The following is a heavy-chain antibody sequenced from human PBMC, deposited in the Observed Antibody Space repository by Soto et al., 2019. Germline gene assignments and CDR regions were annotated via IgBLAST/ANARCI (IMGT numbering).Heavy chain of an antibody. CDR3: ARGGDSSGYLDY. Sequence: ASVKVSCKASGYTFIGYFMHWVRQAPGQGLEWMGVINPSRGSTTYAQKFQGRVTMTRDTSTSTVYMELISLRSDDTAVYYCARGGDSSGYLDYWGQGXLVTVSS. J-gene: IGHJ4*02. CDR1: GYTFIGYF. V-gene: IGHV1-46*03. CDR2: INPSRGST. D-gene: IGHD3-22*01.